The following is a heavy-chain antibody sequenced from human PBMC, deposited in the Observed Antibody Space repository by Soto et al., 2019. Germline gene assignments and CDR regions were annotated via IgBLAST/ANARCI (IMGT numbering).Heavy chain of an antibody. CDR2: INHSGST. CDR3: ARGGRSMVRGVIAY. Sequence: SETLSLTCAVYGGSFSGYYLSWIRQPPGKGLEWIGEINHSGSTNYNPSLKSRVTISVDTSKNQFSLKLSSVTAADTAVYYCARGGRSMVRGVIAYWGQGTLVTVYS. CDR1: GGSFSGYY. J-gene: IGHJ4*02. D-gene: IGHD3-10*01. V-gene: IGHV4-34*01.